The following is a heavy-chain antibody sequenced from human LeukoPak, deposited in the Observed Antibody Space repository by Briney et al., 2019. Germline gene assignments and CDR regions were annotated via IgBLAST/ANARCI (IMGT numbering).Heavy chain of an antibody. CDR3: ARAKGPGYSSGWYLDY. CDR2: INHSGSA. Sequence: SETLSLTCAVSGGSFSGYYWTWIRQPPGKGLEWIGEINHSGSANYNPSLMSRVTISLDTSKNHFSLNLSSVTAADTAVYYCARAKGPGYSSGWYLDYWGQGTLVTVSS. CDR1: GGSFSGYY. V-gene: IGHV4-34*01. J-gene: IGHJ4*02. D-gene: IGHD6-19*01.